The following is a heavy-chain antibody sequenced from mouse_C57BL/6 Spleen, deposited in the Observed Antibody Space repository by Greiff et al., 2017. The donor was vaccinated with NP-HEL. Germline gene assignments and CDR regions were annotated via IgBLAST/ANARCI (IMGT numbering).Heavy chain of an antibody. CDR3: TTHRFPRYFDY. CDR1: GFNIKDDY. J-gene: IGHJ2*01. Sequence: VQLQQSGAELVRPGASVKLSCTASGFNIKDDYMHWVKQRPEQGLEWIGWIDPENGDTEYASKFQGKATITADTSSNTAYLQLSSLTSEDTAVYYCTTHRFPRYFDYWGQGTTLTVSS. V-gene: IGHV14-4*01. CDR2: IDPENGDT.